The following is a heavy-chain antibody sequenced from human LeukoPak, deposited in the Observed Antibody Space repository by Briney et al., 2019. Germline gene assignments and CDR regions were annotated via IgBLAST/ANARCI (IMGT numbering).Heavy chain of an antibody. V-gene: IGHV3-30*03. CDR1: GFIFSNSA. CDR2: ISYDGSNK. D-gene: IGHD3-10*01. Sequence: GGSLRLSCAASGFIFSNSAMHWVRQAPGKGLEWVAVISYDGSNKYYADSVKGRFTISRDNSNNNLYLQMDSLRPEDTAIYYCARDWGVDTWGQGTLVTVSS. J-gene: IGHJ5*02. CDR3: ARDWGVDT.